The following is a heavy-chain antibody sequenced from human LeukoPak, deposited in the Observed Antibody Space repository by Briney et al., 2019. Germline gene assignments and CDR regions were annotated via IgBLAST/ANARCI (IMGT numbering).Heavy chain of an antibody. CDR1: GGSISSGSYY. Sequence: PSQTLSLTCTVSGGSISSGSYYWSWIRQPPGRGLEWIGSIHYSGSTSYNSSLKSRVTMSIDTSKNQFSLKLSSVTPADTAVYYCARQVYSSSWSYYFGYWGQGILVTVSS. J-gene: IGHJ4*02. CDR2: IHYSGST. CDR3: ARQVYSSSWSYYFGY. V-gene: IGHV4-61*01. D-gene: IGHD6-13*01.